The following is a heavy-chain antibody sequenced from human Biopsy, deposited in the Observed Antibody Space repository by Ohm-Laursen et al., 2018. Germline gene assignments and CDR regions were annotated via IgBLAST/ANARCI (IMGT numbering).Heavy chain of an antibody. V-gene: IGHV1-69*06. D-gene: IGHD3-9*01. J-gene: IGHJ1*01. CDR1: GGTFGNYG. CDR2: NIPILGTG. CDR3: ATKLTGYFHH. Sequence: SSVKVSCKVPGGTFGNYGVNWVRQAPGQGLEWLGGNIPILGTGNYAQKFQDRVTVAADTSTSTATMELRSLRSDDTAVYHCATKLTGYFHHWGQGTLVIVSS.